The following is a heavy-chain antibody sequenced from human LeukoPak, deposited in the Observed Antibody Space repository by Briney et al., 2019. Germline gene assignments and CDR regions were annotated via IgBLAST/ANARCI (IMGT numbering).Heavy chain of an antibody. CDR1: GFTFGDYA. J-gene: IGHJ4*02. V-gene: IGHV3-9*01. D-gene: IGHD6-13*01. CDR2: ISWNSGSI. Sequence: SLSLSCAASGFTFGDYAMLWVRQAPGKGLEWVSGISWNSGSIGYADSVKGRFTISRDNAKNSLYLQMNSLRAEDTALYYCAKDMYSSSWIFDYWGQGTLVSVSS. CDR3: AKDMYSSSWIFDY.